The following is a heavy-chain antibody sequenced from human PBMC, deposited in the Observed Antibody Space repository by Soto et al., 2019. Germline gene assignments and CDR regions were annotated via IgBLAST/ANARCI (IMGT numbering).Heavy chain of an antibody. CDR1: GDSVSSNSAA. CDR2: TYYRSKWYN. Sequence: PSQTLSLTCAISGDSVSSNSAAWNWIRQSPSRGLEWLGRTYYRSKWYNGYAVSVKSRITINPDTSKNQFSLQLNSVTPEDTAVYYCARDMPVVAATWRPSDAFDIWGQGTMVTVSS. D-gene: IGHD2-15*01. V-gene: IGHV6-1*01. CDR3: ARDMPVVAATWRPSDAFDI. J-gene: IGHJ3*02.